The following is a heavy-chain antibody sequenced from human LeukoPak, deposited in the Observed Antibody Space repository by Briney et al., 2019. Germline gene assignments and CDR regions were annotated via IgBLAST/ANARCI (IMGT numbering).Heavy chain of an antibody. Sequence: SETLSLTCTVSGGSITSYHYSWIRQPPGKGLEWIGYIYYSGSTNYNPSLKSRVTISVDTSKNQFSLKLSSVTAADTAVYYCARGTLYYYGSGSYPWYFDYWGQGTLVTVSS. CDR2: IYYSGST. CDR1: GGSITSYH. J-gene: IGHJ4*02. CDR3: ARGTLYYYGSGSYPWYFDY. D-gene: IGHD3-10*01. V-gene: IGHV4-59*12.